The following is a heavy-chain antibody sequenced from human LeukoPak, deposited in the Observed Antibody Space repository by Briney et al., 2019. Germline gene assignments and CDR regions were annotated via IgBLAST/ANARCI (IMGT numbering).Heavy chain of an antibody. CDR1: GFSVTTDGVG. CDR3: AHYYYDRRFDF. D-gene: IGHD3-22*01. Sequence: SGPTLVNPTQTLPLTCTVTGFSVTTDGVGVGWIRQPPGKALEWLALSYWAADKRYPPSMKTSLTITKDTTKNQVVLTMTNMDPVDTATYYCAHYYYDRRFDFWGQGTLVTVSS. V-gene: IGHV2-5*02. J-gene: IGHJ4*02. CDR2: SYWAADK.